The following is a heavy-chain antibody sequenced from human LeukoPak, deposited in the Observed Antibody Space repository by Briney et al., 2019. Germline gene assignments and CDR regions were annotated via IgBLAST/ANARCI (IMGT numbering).Heavy chain of an antibody. J-gene: IGHJ4*02. D-gene: IGHD6-13*01. CDR2: IKEDGSEK. CDR1: GFIFSGAW. CDR3: ARIMNSSPDY. V-gene: IGHV3-7*01. Sequence: GGSLRLSCAASGFIFSGAWMSWVRQAPGKGLEWVANIKEDGSEKHYVDSVNGRFTISRDNAKNSVYLQMNSLRAEDTAVYYCARIMNSSPDYWGQGTLVTVSS.